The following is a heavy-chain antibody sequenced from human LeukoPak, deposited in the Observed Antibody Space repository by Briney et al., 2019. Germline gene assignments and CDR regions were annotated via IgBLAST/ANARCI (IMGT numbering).Heavy chain of an antibody. CDR3: ARDPRVYSSSWYGYFQH. J-gene: IGHJ1*01. CDR2: ISAYNGNT. Sequence: ASVKVSCRASGYTFISYGTSWVRQAPGQGLEWMGWISAYNGNTNYAQKVQGRVTMTTDTSTSTAYMELRSLRSDDTAVYYCARDPRVYSSSWYGYFQHWGQGTLVAVSS. V-gene: IGHV1-18*01. D-gene: IGHD6-13*01. CDR1: GYTFISYG.